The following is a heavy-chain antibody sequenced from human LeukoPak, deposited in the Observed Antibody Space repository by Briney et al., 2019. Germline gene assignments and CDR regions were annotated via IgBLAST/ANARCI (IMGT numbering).Heavy chain of an antibody. D-gene: IGHD3-22*01. Sequence: GESLKISCKVSGYSFTGYWIAWVRQMPGKGLEWMGIIYPGDSVTRYSPSFQGQVTISAGQSISTAYLQWSSLKASDTAMYYCARRRGWDYDSSGYDFDYWGQGTLVTVSS. CDR1: GYSFTGYW. J-gene: IGHJ4*02. CDR2: IYPGDSVT. V-gene: IGHV5-51*01. CDR3: ARRRGWDYDSSGYDFDY.